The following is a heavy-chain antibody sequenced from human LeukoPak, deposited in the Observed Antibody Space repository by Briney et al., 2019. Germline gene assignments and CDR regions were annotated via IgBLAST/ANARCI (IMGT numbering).Heavy chain of an antibody. J-gene: IGHJ4*02. CDR1: GYSFTNYW. D-gene: IGHD5-18*01. CDR3: ARRRYGYYNDY. CDR2: IDPSESYT. V-gene: IGHV5-10-1*01. Sequence: ESPRTSCKGAGYSFTNYWITWVRQMPGKGLEWMGRIDPSESYTNYSPSFQGHVTISTDKSPSTAYLQWSSLKASDTAMYYCARRRYGYYNDYWGQGTLVTVSS.